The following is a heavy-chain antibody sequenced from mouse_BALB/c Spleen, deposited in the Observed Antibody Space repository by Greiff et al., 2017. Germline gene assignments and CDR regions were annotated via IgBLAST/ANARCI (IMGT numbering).Heavy chain of an antibody. CDR2: IDPSDSYT. J-gene: IGHJ4*01. V-gene: IGHV1-69*02. Sequence: VQLQQPGAELVKPGASVKLSCKASGYTFTSYWMHWVKQRPGQGLEWIGEIDPSDSYTNYNQKFKGKATLTVDKSSSTAYMQLSSLTSEDSAVYYCARSIRYYYAMDYWGQGTSVTVSS. CDR1: GYTFTSYW. CDR3: ARSIRYYYAMDY.